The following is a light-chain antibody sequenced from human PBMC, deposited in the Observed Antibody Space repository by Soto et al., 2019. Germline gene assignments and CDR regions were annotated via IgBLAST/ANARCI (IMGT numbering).Light chain of an antibody. CDR1: SSNIGAGYD. J-gene: IGLJ2*01. CDR2: ANN. V-gene: IGLV1-40*01. Sequence: QSVLTQPPSVSGAPGQRVTISCTGSSSNIGAGYDVHWYHQLPGTAPKLVIYANNNRPSGVPDRFSGSKSGTSASLAITGLQAEDEADYYCQSYDRSLSGVFAGGTKLTVL. CDR3: QSYDRSLSGV.